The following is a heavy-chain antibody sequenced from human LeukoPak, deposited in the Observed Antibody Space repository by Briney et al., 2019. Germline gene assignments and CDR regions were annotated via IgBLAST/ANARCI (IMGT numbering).Heavy chain of an antibody. Sequence: GGSLRLSCAASGFTFSSYAMSWVRQAPGKGLEWVSAISGSGGSTYYADSAKGRFTISRDNSKNTLYLQMNSLRAEDAAVYYCAKVGSSSWYEYYFDYWGQGTLVTVSS. V-gene: IGHV3-23*01. CDR2: ISGSGGST. CDR1: GFTFSSYA. J-gene: IGHJ4*02. D-gene: IGHD6-13*01. CDR3: AKVGSSSWYEYYFDY.